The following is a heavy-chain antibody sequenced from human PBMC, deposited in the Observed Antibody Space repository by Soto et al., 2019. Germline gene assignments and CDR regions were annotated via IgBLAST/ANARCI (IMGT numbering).Heavy chain of an antibody. J-gene: IGHJ4*02. V-gene: IGHV3-9*01. Sequence: EVQLVESGGGLVQPGRSLRLSCAASGFTFDDYAMHWVRQAPGKGPEWVSGISWNSGSIGYADSVKGRFTISRDNAKNSLYLQMNSLRAEDTALYYCAKSSGPLVPAALDYWGQGTLVTVSS. CDR2: ISWNSGSI. CDR1: GFTFDDYA. D-gene: IGHD2-2*01. CDR3: AKSSGPLVPAALDY.